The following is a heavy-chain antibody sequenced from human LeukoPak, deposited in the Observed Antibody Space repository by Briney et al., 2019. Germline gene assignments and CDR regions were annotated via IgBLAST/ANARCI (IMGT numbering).Heavy chain of an antibody. J-gene: IGHJ4*02. D-gene: IGHD6-6*01. CDR3: ASSRMVYSSSKRYFDY. CDR2: INHSGST. Sequence: SETLSLTCTVSGGSISSSSYYWGWIRQPPGKGLEWIGEINHSGSTNYNPSLKSRVTISVDTSKNQFPLKLSSVTAADTAVYYCASSRMVYSSSKRYFDYWGQGTLVTVSS. V-gene: IGHV4-39*06. CDR1: GGSISSSSYY.